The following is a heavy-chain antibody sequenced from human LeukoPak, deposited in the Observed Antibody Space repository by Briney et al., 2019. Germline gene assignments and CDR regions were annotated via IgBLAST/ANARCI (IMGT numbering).Heavy chain of an antibody. CDR1: GGTFISYA. CDR3: ARAQTYYYDSSAFAFDI. V-gene: IGHV1-69*13. CDR2: NIPIFGTA. J-gene: IGHJ3*02. Sequence: GAAVKVSCKASGGTFISYAISWVRQAPGQGLEWMGGNIPIFGTANYAQKFQGRVTITADESTSTAYMELSSLRSEDTAVYYCARAQTYYYDSSAFAFDIWGQGTMVTVSS. D-gene: IGHD3-22*01.